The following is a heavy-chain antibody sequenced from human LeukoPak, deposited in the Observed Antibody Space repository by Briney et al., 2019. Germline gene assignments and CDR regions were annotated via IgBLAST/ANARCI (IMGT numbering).Heavy chain of an antibody. J-gene: IGHJ6*01. CDR1: GYTFTGYY. Sequence: ASVKVSCKASGYTFTGYYMHWVRQAPGQGLEWMGWINPNSGGTNYAQKFQGWVTMTRDTSISTAYMELSRLRSDDTAVYYCARDQFYSGYDTYQAGMDVWGQGTTVTVSS. V-gene: IGHV1-2*04. CDR3: ARDQFYSGYDTYQAGMDV. D-gene: IGHD5-12*01. CDR2: INPNSGGT.